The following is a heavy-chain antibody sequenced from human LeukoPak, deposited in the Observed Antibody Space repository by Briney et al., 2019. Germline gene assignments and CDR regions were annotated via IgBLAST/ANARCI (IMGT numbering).Heavy chain of an antibody. CDR1: GGTFSSYA. CDR3: ASTYDSSGYYSGVWFDP. V-gene: IGHV1-69*05. J-gene: IGHJ5*02. CDR2: IIPIFGTA. D-gene: IGHD3-22*01. Sequence: ASVKVSCKASGGTFSSYAISWVRQAPGQGLEWMGGIIPIFGTANHAQKFQGRVTITTDESTSTAYMELSSLRSEDTAVYYCASTYDSSGYYSGVWFDPWGQGTLVTVSS.